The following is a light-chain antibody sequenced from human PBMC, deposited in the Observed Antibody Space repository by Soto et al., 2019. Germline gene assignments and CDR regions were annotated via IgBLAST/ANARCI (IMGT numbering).Light chain of an antibody. Sequence: DIVMAQSRDSLAVSLGERATINCKSSQSFLYSSNNKNYLACYQQKPGQPPKLLXVWXSTRESGGPDRLSGSGSGTDFTLTISSLQAEDVAAYYCQQYYSTPLTFGQGTKVDIK. J-gene: IGKJ1*01. CDR1: QSFLYSSNNKNY. CDR3: QQYYSTPLT. V-gene: IGKV4-1*01. CDR2: WXS.